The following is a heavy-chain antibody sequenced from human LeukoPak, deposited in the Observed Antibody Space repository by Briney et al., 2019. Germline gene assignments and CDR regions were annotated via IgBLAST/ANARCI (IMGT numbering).Heavy chain of an antibody. V-gene: IGHV3-20*04. CDR2: INWNGGST. D-gene: IGHD6-19*01. CDR1: GFTFDDYG. Sequence: GGSLRLSCAASGFTFDDYGMSWVRQAPGKGLEWVSGINWNGGSTGYADSVKGRFTISRDNAKNSLYLQMNSLRAEDTAVYYCARGSTYSSGWYTGFDYWGQGTLVTVSS. CDR3: ARGSTYSSGWYTGFDY. J-gene: IGHJ4*02.